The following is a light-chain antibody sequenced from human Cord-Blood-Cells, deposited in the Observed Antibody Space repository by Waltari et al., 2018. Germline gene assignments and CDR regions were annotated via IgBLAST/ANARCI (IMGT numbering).Light chain of an antibody. CDR3: SSYTSSSTWV. J-gene: IGLJ3*02. CDR1: SSDVGGYNY. V-gene: IGLV2-14*03. Sequence: QSALTQPASVSGSPGQSITISCTGTSSDVGGYNYVSWYQQHPGKAPKLMIYDVSNRPSGVSKRFSGSKSGNTASLTISGLQAEDEADYYCSSYTSSSTWVFGGVTKLTVL. CDR2: DVS.